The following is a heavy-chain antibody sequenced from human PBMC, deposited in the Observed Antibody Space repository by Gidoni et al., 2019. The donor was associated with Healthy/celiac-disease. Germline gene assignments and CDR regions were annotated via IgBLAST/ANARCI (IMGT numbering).Heavy chain of an antibody. Sequence: QVQLQQWGAGLLKPSETLSLTCAVYGGSFSGYYWSWIRQPPGKGLEWIGDITHSGSTNYNPSLKSRVTISVDTSKNQFSLKLSSVTAADTAVYYCARDRKAVAGKVYDYWGQGTLVTVSS. CDR2: ITHSGST. D-gene: IGHD6-19*01. V-gene: IGHV4-34*01. J-gene: IGHJ4*02. CDR1: GGSFSGYY. CDR3: ARDRKAVAGKVYDY.